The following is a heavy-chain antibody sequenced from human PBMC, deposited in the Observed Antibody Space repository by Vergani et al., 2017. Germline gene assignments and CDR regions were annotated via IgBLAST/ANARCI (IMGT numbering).Heavy chain of an antibody. CDR3: ARDPMYYYDSSSYYSPYYYYYMDV. V-gene: IGHV3-23*01. Sequence: EVQLLQSGGGVIQPGGSVRLSCAASGFTFSACPMTWVRQAPGKGLEWVSAISARYPSTYYADSVKGRFTISRDNSKNMLYLQMNSLRAEDTAVYYCARDPMYYYDSSSYYSPYYYYYMDVWGKGTTVTVSS. CDR1: GFTFSACP. J-gene: IGHJ6*03. D-gene: IGHD3-22*01. CDR2: ISARYPST.